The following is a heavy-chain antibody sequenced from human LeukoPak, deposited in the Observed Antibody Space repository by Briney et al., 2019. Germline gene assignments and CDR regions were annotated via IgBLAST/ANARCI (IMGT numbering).Heavy chain of an antibody. CDR2: ITVGNGNT. CDR1: GCTFPNYA. CDR3: ARDLRQFGGWLDY. Sequence: GASVKVSCKASGCTFPNYAIHWVRPAPGQRREWMGWITVGNGNTKYSQKFQDRLTITRDTSASTAYMELSSLRSEDTALYYCARDLRQFGGWLDYWGQGTLVTVSP. J-gene: IGHJ4*02. V-gene: IGHV1-3*01. D-gene: IGHD6-19*01.